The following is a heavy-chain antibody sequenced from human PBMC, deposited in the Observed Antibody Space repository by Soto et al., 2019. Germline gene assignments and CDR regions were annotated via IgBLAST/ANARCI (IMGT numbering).Heavy chain of an antibody. CDR1: GGSISSYY. CDR3: ARGLYDRGSPWVGYYYGMDV. Sequence: SETLSLTCTVSGGSISSYYWSWIRQPPGKGLEWIGYIYYSGSTNYNPSLKSRVTISVDTSKNQFSLKLSSVTAADTAVYYCARGLYDRGSPWVGYYYGMDVWGQGTTVTVSS. CDR2: IYYSGST. J-gene: IGHJ6*02. D-gene: IGHD2-8*01. V-gene: IGHV4-59*01.